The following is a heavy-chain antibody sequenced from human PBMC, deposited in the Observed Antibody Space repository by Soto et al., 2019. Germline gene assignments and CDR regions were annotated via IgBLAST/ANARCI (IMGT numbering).Heavy chain of an antibody. J-gene: IGHJ4*02. CDR1: GYTFTGYY. CDR3: ARDKGGTTWYY. D-gene: IGHD4-17*01. CDR2: INPNSGGT. V-gene: IGHV1-2*04. Sequence: GASVKVSCKASGYTFTGYYMHWVRQATGQGVEWMGWINPNSGGTNYAQKFQGWVTMTRDTSISTAYMELSRLRSDDTAVYYCARDKGGTTWYYWGQGTLVTVSS.